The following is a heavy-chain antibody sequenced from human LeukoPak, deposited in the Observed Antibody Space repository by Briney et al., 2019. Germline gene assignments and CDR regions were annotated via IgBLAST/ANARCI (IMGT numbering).Heavy chain of an antibody. Sequence: GGSLRLSCAASGFTFSSYAMRWVRQAPGKGLEWVSAISGSGGSTYYADSVKGRFTISRDNSKNTLYLQMNSLRAEDTAVYYCAKEGGSGYYYDENYFDYWGQGTLVTVSS. D-gene: IGHD3-22*01. V-gene: IGHV3-23*01. J-gene: IGHJ4*02. CDR3: AKEGGSGYYYDENYFDY. CDR2: ISGSGGST. CDR1: GFTFSSYA.